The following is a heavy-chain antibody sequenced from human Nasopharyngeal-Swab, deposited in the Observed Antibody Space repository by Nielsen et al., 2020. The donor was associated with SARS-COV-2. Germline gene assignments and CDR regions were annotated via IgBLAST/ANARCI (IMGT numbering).Heavy chain of an antibody. D-gene: IGHD5-18*01. V-gene: IGHV3-53*01. CDR3: VRGTAMASFDY. Sequence: GGSLRLSCAASGFTVSSNYMSWVRQAPGKGLEWVSVIYSGGSTYYADSVKGRFTISRDNSKNTLYLQMNSLRAEDTAVYYCVRGTAMASFDYWGQGTLVTVSS. CDR2: IYSGGST. CDR1: GFTVSSNY. J-gene: IGHJ4*02.